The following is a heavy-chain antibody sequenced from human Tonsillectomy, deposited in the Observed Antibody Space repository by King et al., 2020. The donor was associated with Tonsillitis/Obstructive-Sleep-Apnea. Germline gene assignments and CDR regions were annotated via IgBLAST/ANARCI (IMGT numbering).Heavy chain of an antibody. D-gene: IGHD3-16*01. J-gene: IGHJ3*02. V-gene: IGHV4-59*01. CDR2: IDYSGST. Sequence: QLQESGPGLVKPSETLSLTCTVSGGSISSYYWSWIRQPPGKGLEWIGYIDYSGSTNNNPSLKSRVTISVDTSKNQFSLKLSSVTAADTAVYYCARDGAEMNSFDIWGQGTMVTVSS. CDR1: GGSISSYY. CDR3: ARDGAEMNSFDI.